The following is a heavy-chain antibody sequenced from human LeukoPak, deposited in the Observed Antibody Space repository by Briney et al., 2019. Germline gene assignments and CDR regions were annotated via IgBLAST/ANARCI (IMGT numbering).Heavy chain of an antibody. V-gene: IGHV4-34*01. CDR3: ARGLRALRYCSSTSCYTRWFDP. CDR2: INHSGST. Sequence: KPSETLSLTCAVYGGSFSGYYWGWIRQPPGKGLEWIGEINHSGSTNYNPSLKSRVTISVDTSKNQFSLKLSSVTAADTAVYYCARGLRALRYCSSTSCYTRWFDPWGQGTLVTVSS. D-gene: IGHD2-2*02. J-gene: IGHJ5*02. CDR1: GGSFSGYY.